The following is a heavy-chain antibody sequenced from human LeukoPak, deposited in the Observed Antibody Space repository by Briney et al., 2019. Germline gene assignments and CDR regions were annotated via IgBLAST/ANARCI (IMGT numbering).Heavy chain of an antibody. J-gene: IGHJ4*02. Sequence: GGSLRLSCAASGFTFSTYSMNWVRQAPGKGLEWVSGISGSTHSTYYADSVKGRFTISRDNSKNTVYLQMNSLRAEDTAVYYCAKDQLDSASPSLFDYWGQGTLVTVSS. CDR1: GFTFSTYS. CDR3: AKDQLDSASPSLFDY. V-gene: IGHV3-23*01. CDR2: ISGSTHST. D-gene: IGHD3-10*01.